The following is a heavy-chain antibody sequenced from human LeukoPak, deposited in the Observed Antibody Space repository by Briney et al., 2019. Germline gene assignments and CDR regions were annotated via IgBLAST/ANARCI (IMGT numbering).Heavy chain of an antibody. Sequence: SGGSLRLSCAASGFTFSSYGMHWVRQAPGKGLEWVAVISYDGSNKYYADSVKGRFTISRDNSKNTLYLQMNSLRAEDTAVYYCAKDPAYYDFWSGYSNYFDYWGQGTLVTVSS. J-gene: IGHJ4*02. CDR2: ISYDGSNK. V-gene: IGHV3-30*18. CDR1: GFTFSSYG. D-gene: IGHD3-3*01. CDR3: AKDPAYYDFWSGYSNYFDY.